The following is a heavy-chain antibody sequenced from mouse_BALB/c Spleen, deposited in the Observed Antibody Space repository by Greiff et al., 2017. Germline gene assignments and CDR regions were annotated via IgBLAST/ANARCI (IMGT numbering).Heavy chain of an antibody. CDR3: TSHAFAY. Sequence: EVQLQQSGTVLARPGASVKMSCKASGYSFTSYWMHWVKQRPGQGLEWIGAIYPGNSDTSYNQKFTGKAKLTAVTSASTAYMELSSLTNEDSAVYYSTSHAFAYWGQGTTLTVSS. J-gene: IGHJ2*01. V-gene: IGHV1-5*01. CDR1: GYSFTSYW. CDR2: IYPGNSDT.